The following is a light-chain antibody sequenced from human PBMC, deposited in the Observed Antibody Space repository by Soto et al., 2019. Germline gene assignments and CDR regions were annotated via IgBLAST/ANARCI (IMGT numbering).Light chain of an antibody. CDR1: SSNIGRHY. Sequence: QSVLTQPPSTSATPGQRVTISCSGRSSNIGRHYVCWYQHLPGTAPKLLIYGNSQRPSAVPDRFSGSKSGTSASLAISGLRSEDEAEYYCAVWDDSLSGYVFGTGTKVTVL. V-gene: IGLV1-47*02. CDR3: AVWDDSLSGYV. J-gene: IGLJ1*01. CDR2: GNS.